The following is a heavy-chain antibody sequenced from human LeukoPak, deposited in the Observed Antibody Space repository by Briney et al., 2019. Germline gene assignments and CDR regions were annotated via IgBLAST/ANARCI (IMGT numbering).Heavy chain of an antibody. V-gene: IGHV1-18*01. CDR3: ARGQQLVPPYGMDV. D-gene: IGHD6-13*01. J-gene: IGHJ6*02. CDR2: ITAYNGNT. Sequence: GASVKVSCKASGFSFTSYGISWVRQAPGQGLEWMGWITAYNGNTDYAQKVQGRVTMTTDTSTSTAYMELRSLRSDDTAVYYCARGQQLVPPYGMDVWGQGTTVNVSS. CDR1: GFSFTSYG.